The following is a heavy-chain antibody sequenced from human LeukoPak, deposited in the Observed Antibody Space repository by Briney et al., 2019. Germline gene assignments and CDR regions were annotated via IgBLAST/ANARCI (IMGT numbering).Heavy chain of an antibody. CDR1: GFTFSSYG. D-gene: IGHD1-26*01. Sequence: GRSLRLSCAASGFTFSSYGMHWVRQAPGKGLEWVAVIWYDGSNKYYADSVKGRFTISRDNSKNTLYLQMSSLRAEDTAVYYCARGIVGALDAFDIWGQGTMVTVSS. J-gene: IGHJ3*02. CDR2: IWYDGSNK. CDR3: ARGIVGALDAFDI. V-gene: IGHV3-33*01.